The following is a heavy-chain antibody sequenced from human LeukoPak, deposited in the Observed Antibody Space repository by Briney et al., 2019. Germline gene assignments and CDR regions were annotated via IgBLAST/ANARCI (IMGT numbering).Heavy chain of an antibody. J-gene: IGHJ4*02. D-gene: IGHD5-12*01. Sequence: GGSLGLSCAASGFTFSSYAMHWVRQAPGKGLEWVAVISYDGSNKYYADSVKGRFTISRDNSKNTLYLQMNSLRAEDTAVYYCARSPHNIVNDDFWGQGTLVTVSS. CDR2: ISYDGSNK. CDR3: ARSPHNIVNDDF. CDR1: GFTFSSYA. V-gene: IGHV3-30-3*01.